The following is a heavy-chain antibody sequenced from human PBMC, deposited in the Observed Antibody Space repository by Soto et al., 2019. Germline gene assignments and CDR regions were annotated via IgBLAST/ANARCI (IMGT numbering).Heavy chain of an antibody. D-gene: IGHD2-15*01. V-gene: IGHV4-4*02. CDR2: IYHSGST. Sequence: QVQLQEAGPGLVKPSGTLSLTCAVSGGSISSSNWWSWVRQPPGKGLEWIGEIYHSGSTNYNPSLKSRFTISVDKSKNQICLKLSSVTAADTAVYYCARDRGYCSGGSCYSNWGQGTLVTVSS. CDR3: ARDRGYCSGGSCYSN. J-gene: IGHJ4*02. CDR1: GGSISSSNW.